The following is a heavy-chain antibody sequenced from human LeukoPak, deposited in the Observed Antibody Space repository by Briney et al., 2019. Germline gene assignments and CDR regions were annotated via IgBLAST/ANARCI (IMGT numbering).Heavy chain of an antibody. CDR3: ARDGVVAINWFDP. V-gene: IGHV1-2*02. D-gene: IGHD3-22*01. CDR2: INPNSGGT. CDR1: GYTFTGYY. Sequence: ASVKVSCKASGYTFTGYYMHWVRQAPGQGLEWMGWINPNSGGTNYAQKFQGRVTMTRDTSISTAYMELSRLRSDDTAVYYCARDGVVAINWFDPWGQGTLVTVSS. J-gene: IGHJ5*02.